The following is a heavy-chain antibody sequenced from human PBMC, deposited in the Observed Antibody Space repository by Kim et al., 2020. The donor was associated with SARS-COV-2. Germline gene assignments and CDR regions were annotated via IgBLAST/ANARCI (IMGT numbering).Heavy chain of an antibody. CDR3: TTQYCSGGSCYPSN. V-gene: IGHV3-15*01. Sequence: AAPVKGRFTISRDDSKNTLYLQMNSLKTEDTAVYYCTTQYCSGGSCYPSNWGQGTLVTVSS. J-gene: IGHJ4*02. D-gene: IGHD2-15*01.